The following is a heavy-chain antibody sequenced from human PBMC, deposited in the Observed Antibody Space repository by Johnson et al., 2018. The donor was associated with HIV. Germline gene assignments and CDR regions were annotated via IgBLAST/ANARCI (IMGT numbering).Heavy chain of an antibody. Sequence: QVQLVESGGGVVQPGRSLRLSCAASGFTFSSYAMHWVRQAPGKGLEWVAVISYDGSNKYYADSVKGRFTISRDNSKNTLYLQMNSLRAEDTAMYYCARAELSAFDIWGQGTMVTVSS. CDR2: ISYDGSNK. D-gene: IGHD3-10*01. CDR3: ARAELSAFDI. V-gene: IGHV3-30-3*01. J-gene: IGHJ3*02. CDR1: GFTFSSYA.